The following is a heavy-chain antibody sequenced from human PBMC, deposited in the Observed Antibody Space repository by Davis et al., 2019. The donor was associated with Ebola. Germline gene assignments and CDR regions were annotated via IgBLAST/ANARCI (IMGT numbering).Heavy chain of an antibody. CDR3: ARSSTSIYGVAMTNDAFDF. D-gene: IGHD3-3*01. CDR1: GFAFGNYG. CDR2: ISGFNGNR. J-gene: IGHJ3*01. V-gene: IGHV1-18*01. Sequence: ASVKVSCKASGFAFGNYGITWVRQAPGQGLEWMGWISGFNGNRNYADSLLGRVTMAIDAGTDTASMELRSLRSDDTAMYYCARSSTSIYGVAMTNDAFDFWGQGTMVTVSS.